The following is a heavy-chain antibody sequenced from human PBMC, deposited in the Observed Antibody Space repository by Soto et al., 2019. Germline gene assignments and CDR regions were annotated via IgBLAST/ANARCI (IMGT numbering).Heavy chain of an antibody. J-gene: IGHJ4*02. CDR3: ARFAKEENPKVGSWYYFDY. CDR1: GGSVSRDTHY. Sequence: SETLSLTCTVSGGSVSRDTHYWSWIRQPPGKRLEWIGFIYSSGSTNYNPSLKSRVTMSVDTSKNQFSLKLRSVTAADTAVYYCARFAKEENPKVGSWYYFDYWGQGTRVTVS. V-gene: IGHV4-61*01. D-gene: IGHD6-13*01. CDR2: IYSSGST.